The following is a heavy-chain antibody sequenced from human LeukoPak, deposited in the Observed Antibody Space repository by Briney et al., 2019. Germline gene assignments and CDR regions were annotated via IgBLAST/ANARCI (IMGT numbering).Heavy chain of an antibody. CDR3: ARDPWTNSDYDGFDY. CDR1: GFTFNTYN. D-gene: IGHD5-12*01. Sequence: GGSLRLSCAASGFTFNTYNMNWVRQAPGKGLEWVSYIDSSGSNIHYADSVKGRFTISRDNAKNSQYLQMNSLRAEDTAVYYCARDPWTNSDYDGFDYWGQGTLVTDSS. V-gene: IGHV3-21*05. J-gene: IGHJ4*02. CDR2: IDSSGSNI.